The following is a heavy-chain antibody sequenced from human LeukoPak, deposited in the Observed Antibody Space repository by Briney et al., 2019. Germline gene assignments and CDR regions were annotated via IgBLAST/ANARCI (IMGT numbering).Heavy chain of an antibody. V-gene: IGHV3-30-3*01. CDR2: ISYDGSNK. CDR1: GFTFSCYA. CDR3: ARDWAPGLMVYAILGSYGMDV. D-gene: IGHD2-8*01. J-gene: IGHJ6*02. Sequence: GGSLRLSCAASGFTFSCYAMHWVRQAPGKGLEWVAVISYDGSNKYYADSVKGRFTISRDNSKNTLYLQMNSLRAEDTAVYYCARDWAPGLMVYAILGSYGMDVWGQGTTVTVSS.